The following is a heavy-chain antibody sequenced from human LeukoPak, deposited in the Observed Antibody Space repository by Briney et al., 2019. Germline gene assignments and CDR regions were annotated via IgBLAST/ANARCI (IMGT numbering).Heavy chain of an antibody. D-gene: IGHD5-24*01. CDR1: GYKFTNYW. CDR3: ARHLEEGWLQIGRGSAGY. J-gene: IGHJ4*02. Sequence: PGESLQISCQGSGYKFTNYWIGWVRQLPGKGLEYMGIIYPGDSDLRYSPSFQGQVIISADKSTGTAYLQWSSLKASDTAMYYCARHLEEGWLQIGRGSAGYWGQGTLVTVSS. CDR2: IYPGDSDL. V-gene: IGHV5-51*01.